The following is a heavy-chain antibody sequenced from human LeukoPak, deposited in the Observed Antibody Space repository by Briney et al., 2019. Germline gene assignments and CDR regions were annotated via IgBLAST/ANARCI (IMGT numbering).Heavy chain of an antibody. J-gene: IGHJ3*02. D-gene: IGHD3-10*01. CDR3: ARAYGSGSYFAFDI. Sequence: ASVKVSCKASGYTFTGYYMHWVRQAPGQGLEWMGRINPNSGGTNSAQKFQGRVIMTRDTSITTAYMELSSLRFDDTAVYYCARAYGSGSYFAFDIWGQGTMVTVSS. CDR1: GYTFTGYY. CDR2: INPNSGGT. V-gene: IGHV1-2*06.